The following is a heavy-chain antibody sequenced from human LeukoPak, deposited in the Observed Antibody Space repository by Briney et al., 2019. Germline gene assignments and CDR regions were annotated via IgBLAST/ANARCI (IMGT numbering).Heavy chain of an antibody. CDR2: IKQDGREK. J-gene: IGHJ4*02. V-gene: IGHV3-7*01. CDR1: GFSFKSYW. Sequence: GGSLRLSCSATGFSFKSYWMNWVRQAPGKGLEWLASIKQDGREKHYKDSLEGRFTISRDNAKNSLHLQMNSLRAEDTAVYYCAGGSGYLITYWGQGTLVTVSS. CDR3: AGGSGYLITY. D-gene: IGHD3-9*01.